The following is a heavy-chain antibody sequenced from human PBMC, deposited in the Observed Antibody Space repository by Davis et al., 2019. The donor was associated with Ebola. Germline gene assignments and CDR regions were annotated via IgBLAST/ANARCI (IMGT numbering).Heavy chain of an antibody. CDR3: TRQAQDSSDY. Sequence: GESLKISCATSGFTFSGSAIHWVRQASGKGLEWVGRIRSKPNSYATAYATSVKGRFTISRDDSKNTAYLQMNSLKTEDTAVYYCTRQAQDSSDYWGQGTLVTVSS. J-gene: IGHJ4*02. D-gene: IGHD3-22*01. CDR2: IRSKPNSYAT. V-gene: IGHV3-73*01. CDR1: GFTFSGSA.